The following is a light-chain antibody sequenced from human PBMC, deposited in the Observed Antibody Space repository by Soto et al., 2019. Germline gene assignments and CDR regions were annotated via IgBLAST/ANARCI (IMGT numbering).Light chain of an antibody. V-gene: IGLV2-14*01. CDR3: SSYTSSGTL. Sequence: QSALTQPASVSGSPGQSITISCTGTNSDIGSYNYVSWYQQHPGKAPKLIIYEVSDRPSGVSSRFSGSKSGNTASLTISGLHAEDEADYYCSSYTSSGTLFGTGTKLTVL. J-gene: IGLJ1*01. CDR1: NSDIGSYNY. CDR2: EVS.